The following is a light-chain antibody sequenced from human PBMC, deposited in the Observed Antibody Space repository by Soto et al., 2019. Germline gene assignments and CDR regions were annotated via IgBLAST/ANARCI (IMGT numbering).Light chain of an antibody. CDR3: QQLNGSPWT. CDR1: PAIASF. V-gene: IGKV1-9*01. Sequence: IQLTKSPSSLSASVGDRVTITCRASPAIASFLAWYQQKPGTAPKLLIYGASTLQSGVPSRFSGSRSGTDYTLTIGSLQPEDFATYYCQQLNGSPWTVGQGTKVEV. CDR2: GAS. J-gene: IGKJ1*01.